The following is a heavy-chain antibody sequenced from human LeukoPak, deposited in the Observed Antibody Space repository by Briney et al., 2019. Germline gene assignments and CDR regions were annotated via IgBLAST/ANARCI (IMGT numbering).Heavy chain of an antibody. CDR2: IYYSGST. J-gene: IGHJ5*02. D-gene: IGHD1-1*01. Sequence: PSETLSLTCTVSGGSISSYYWSWIRQPPGKGLEWIGYIYYSGSTNYNPSLKSRVTMSVDTSKNQFSLRLSSVTAADTAVYYCAKVRYGTFNWFDPWGQGTLVTVSS. CDR1: GGSISSYY. CDR3: AKVRYGTFNWFDP. V-gene: IGHV4-59*12.